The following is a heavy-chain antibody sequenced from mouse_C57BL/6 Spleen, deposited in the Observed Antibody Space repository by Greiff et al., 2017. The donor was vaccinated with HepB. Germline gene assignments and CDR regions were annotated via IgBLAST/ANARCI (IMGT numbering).Heavy chain of an antibody. J-gene: IGHJ4*01. CDR3: AREDTTELGDAMDY. CDR1: GYTFTSYW. Sequence: QVQLQQPGAELVKPGASVKLSCKASGYTFTSYWMQWVKQRPGQGLEWIGEIDPSDSYTNYNQKFKGKATLPVDTSSSTAYMQLSSLTSEDSAVYCCAREDTTELGDAMDYWGQGTSVTVSS. CDR2: IDPSDSYT. V-gene: IGHV1-50*01. D-gene: IGHD4-1*01.